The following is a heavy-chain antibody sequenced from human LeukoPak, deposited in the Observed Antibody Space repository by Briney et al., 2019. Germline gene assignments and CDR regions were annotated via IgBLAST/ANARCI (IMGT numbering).Heavy chain of an antibody. Sequence: GRSLRLSCAASGFTFSSYGMHWVRQAPGKGLEWVAVISYDGGNKYYADSVKGRFTISRDNSKNTLYLQMNSLRAEDTAVYYCAKAYYFDYWGQGTLVTVSS. V-gene: IGHV3-30*18. CDR1: GFTFSSYG. J-gene: IGHJ4*02. CDR3: AKAYYFDY. CDR2: ISYDGGNK.